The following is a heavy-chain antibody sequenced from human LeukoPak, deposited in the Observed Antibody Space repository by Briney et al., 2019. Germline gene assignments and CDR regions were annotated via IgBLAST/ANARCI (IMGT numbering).Heavy chain of an antibody. J-gene: IGHJ4*02. Sequence: GESLKISCKGSGYSFTSYWIGWVRQMPGKGLEWMGIIYPGDSDTRYSPSFQGQVTISADKSIGTAYLQWSSLKASDTAMYYCARCLYYDILTGYSEEHYFDYWGQGTLVTVSS. CDR1: GYSFTSYW. CDR3: ARCLYYDILTGYSEEHYFDY. D-gene: IGHD3-9*01. V-gene: IGHV5-51*01. CDR2: IYPGDSDT.